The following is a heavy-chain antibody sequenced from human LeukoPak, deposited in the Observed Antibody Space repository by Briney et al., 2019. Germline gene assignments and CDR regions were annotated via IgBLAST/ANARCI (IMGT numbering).Heavy chain of an antibody. J-gene: IGHJ3*02. Sequence: SGTLSLTCTVSGGSISGYYWSWIRQPPGKGLEWIGYIYYSGSTKYNPSLKSRVTMSVDTSRNQFSLKLSSVTAADTAVYCARGGLENGYHSNDGFDIWGQGTMVTVSS. V-gene: IGHV4-59*01. CDR1: GGSISGYY. D-gene: IGHD3-22*01. CDR3: ARGGLENGYHSNDGFDI. CDR2: IYYSGST.